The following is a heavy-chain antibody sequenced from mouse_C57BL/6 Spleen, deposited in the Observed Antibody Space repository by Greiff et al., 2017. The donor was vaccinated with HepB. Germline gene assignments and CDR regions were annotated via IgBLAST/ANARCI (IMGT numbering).Heavy chain of an antibody. V-gene: IGHV5-6*02. Sequence: EVKVVESGGDLVKPGGSLKLSCAASGFTFSSYGMSWVRQTPDKRLEWVATISSGGSYTYYPDSVKGRFTISRDNAKNTLYLQMSSLKSEDTAMYYCARREDWYFDVWGTGTTVTVSS. CDR2: ISSGGSYT. CDR3: ARREDWYFDV. J-gene: IGHJ1*03. CDR1: GFTFSSYG.